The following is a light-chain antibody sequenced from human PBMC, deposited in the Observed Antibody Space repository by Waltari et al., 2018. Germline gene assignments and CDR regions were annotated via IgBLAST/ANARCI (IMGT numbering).Light chain of an antibody. CDR1: RSVFYGPNNKKY. CDR3: QQYYTTPS. V-gene: IGKV4-1*01. CDR2: WAS. Sequence: DIVMTQSPDSLSVSLGARATINCKSSRSVFYGPNNKKYLAWYQQKPGQPPKLLIHWASTRESGVPDRFSGSGSGTDYTLTISSLEAEDVAVYYCQQYYTTPSFGQGTRLEIK. J-gene: IGKJ5*01.